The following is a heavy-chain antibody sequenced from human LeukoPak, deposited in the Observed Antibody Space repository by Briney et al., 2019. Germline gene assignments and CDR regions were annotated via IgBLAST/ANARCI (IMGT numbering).Heavy chain of an antibody. Sequence: GGSLRLSCAASGSTFSTHGMSWVRQAPGKGLEWVSAISGSGGGTYYADSVKGRFTISRDNSKNTLYLQMNSLRAEDTAVYYCAKDHAFYDSSGYYYYWGQGTLVTVSS. D-gene: IGHD3-22*01. CDR1: GSTFSTHG. J-gene: IGHJ4*02. CDR2: ISGSGGGT. V-gene: IGHV3-23*01. CDR3: AKDHAFYDSSGYYYY.